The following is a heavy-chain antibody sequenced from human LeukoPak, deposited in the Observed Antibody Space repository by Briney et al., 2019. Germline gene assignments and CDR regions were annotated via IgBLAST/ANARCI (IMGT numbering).Heavy chain of an antibody. Sequence: GASVKVSCKASGYTFIHYYIHWVRQAPGRGLEWMGWINTVSGGTNYAQRFQDRATMTLDMSITTAYMELSGLTSDDTAVYYCAKMSPHNTWEQLGFDCWGQGALVTVSS. CDR3: AKMSPHNTWEQLGFDC. J-gene: IGHJ4*02. CDR2: INTVSGGT. V-gene: IGHV1-2*02. D-gene: IGHD1/OR15-1a*01. CDR1: GYTFIHYY.